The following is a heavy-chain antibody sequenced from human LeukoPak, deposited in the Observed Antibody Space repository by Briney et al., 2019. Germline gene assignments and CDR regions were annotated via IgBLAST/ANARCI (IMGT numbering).Heavy chain of an antibody. CDR2: IYGGADT. Sequence: GGSLRLSCAASGLTVSSNHMSWVRQAPGKGLEWISVIYGGADTYYADSVKGRFTISRDNSKNTLYLQMNSLRAEDTAVYYCARGSYYYDSSEGYFQHWGQGTLVTVSS. CDR1: GLTVSSNH. J-gene: IGHJ1*01. V-gene: IGHV3-53*01. D-gene: IGHD3-22*01. CDR3: ARGSYYYDSSEGYFQH.